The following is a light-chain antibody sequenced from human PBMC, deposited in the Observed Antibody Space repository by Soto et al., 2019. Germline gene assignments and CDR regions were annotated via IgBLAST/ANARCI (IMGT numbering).Light chain of an antibody. CDR1: SSDVGGYNY. CDR3: SSYAGSNNYV. J-gene: IGLJ1*01. CDR2: EVS. V-gene: IGLV2-8*01. Sequence: QSALTQPPSASGSPGQSVTISCTGTSSDVGGYNYVSWYQQHPGKAPKLMIYEVSKRPSGVPDRFSGSKSGNTASLTVSGLQAGDEADYYCSSYAGSNNYVFGTGTKFTVL.